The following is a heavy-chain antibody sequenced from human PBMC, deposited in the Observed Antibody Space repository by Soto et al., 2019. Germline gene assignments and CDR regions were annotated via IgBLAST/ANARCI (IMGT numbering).Heavy chain of an antibody. Sequence: SETLSLTCAVYGGSFSGYYWSWIRQPPGKGLEWIGEINHSGSTNYNPSLKSRVTISVDTSKNQFSLKLSSVTAADTAVYYCARESFWSGYTIDYWGQGTLVTVSS. CDR2: INHSGST. CDR1: GGSFSGYY. V-gene: IGHV4-34*01. D-gene: IGHD3-3*01. J-gene: IGHJ4*02. CDR3: ARESFWSGYTIDY.